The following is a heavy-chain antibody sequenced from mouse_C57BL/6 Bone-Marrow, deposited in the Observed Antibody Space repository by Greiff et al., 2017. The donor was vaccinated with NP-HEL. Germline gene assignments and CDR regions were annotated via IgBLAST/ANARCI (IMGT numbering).Heavy chain of an antibody. D-gene: IGHD1-1*01. V-gene: IGHV1-19*01. CDR1: GYTFTDYY. Sequence: EVQLQQSGPVLVKPGASVKMSCKASGYTFTDYYMNWVKQSHGKSLEWIGVINPYNGGTSYNQKFKGKATLTVDKSSSTAYMELNSLTSEDSAVYYCARKDGNYVDYWGQGTTLTVSS. CDR2: INPYNGGT. J-gene: IGHJ2*01. CDR3: ARKDGNYVDY.